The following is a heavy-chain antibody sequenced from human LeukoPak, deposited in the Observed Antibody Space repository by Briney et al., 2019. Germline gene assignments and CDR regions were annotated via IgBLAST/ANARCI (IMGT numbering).Heavy chain of an antibody. CDR2: ISGSGGST. V-gene: IGHV3-23*01. CDR3: AKDMTTVTYTSDY. Sequence: AGGSLRLSCAASRFTFISYAMSWVRQAPGKGLEWVSAISGSGGSTYYADSVKGRFTISRDNSKNTLYLQMNSLRAEATAVYYCAKDMTTVTYTSDYWGQGTLVTVSS. CDR1: RFTFISYA. D-gene: IGHD4-17*01. J-gene: IGHJ4*02.